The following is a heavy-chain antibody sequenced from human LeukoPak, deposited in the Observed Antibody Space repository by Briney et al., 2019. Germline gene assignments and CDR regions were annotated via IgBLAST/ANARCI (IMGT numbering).Heavy chain of an antibody. J-gene: IGHJ4*02. D-gene: IGHD6-13*01. V-gene: IGHV4-59*08. CDR2: IYYSGST. CDR3: ARHYYSSREFDY. Sequence: SETLSLTCAASGGSISSYYWRWIRQPPGKGLEWIGYIYYSGSTNYNPSLKSRVTISVDASKNQFSLKLSSVTAADTAVYYCARHYYSSREFDYWGQGTLVTVSS. CDR1: GGSISSYY.